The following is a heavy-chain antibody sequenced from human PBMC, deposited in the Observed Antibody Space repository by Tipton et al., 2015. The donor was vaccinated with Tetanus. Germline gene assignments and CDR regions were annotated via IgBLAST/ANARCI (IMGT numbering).Heavy chain of an antibody. Sequence: QVQLVQSGAEMKKPGSSVKVSCKASGGTFTNYALSWVRQAPGQGLEWVGGITPIFGTTNSAPKFQGRVTITADESTNTAYMELSSLRSEDTAVYYCAREPPQSGGYDYWGRGTLVTVSS. CDR1: GGTFTNYA. J-gene: IGHJ4*02. V-gene: IGHV1-69*01. CDR2: ITPIFGTT. D-gene: IGHD1-26*01. CDR3: AREPPQSGGYDY.